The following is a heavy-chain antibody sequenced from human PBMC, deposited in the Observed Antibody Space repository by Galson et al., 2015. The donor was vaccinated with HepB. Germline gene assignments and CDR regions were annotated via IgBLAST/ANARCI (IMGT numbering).Heavy chain of an antibody. J-gene: IGHJ4*02. CDR3: ARADVGGTYFDL. CDR1: GYNINKYS. D-gene: IGHD1-26*01. V-gene: IGHV7-4-1*02. CDR2: INTNTGIP. Sequence: LVKVSCKASGYNINKYSINWVRQAPGQGLEWMGWINTNTGIPTYAHGFTGRFVFSLDTSVSTTYLQISSLEAGDTAVYYCARADVGGTYFDLWGQGTLVTVSS.